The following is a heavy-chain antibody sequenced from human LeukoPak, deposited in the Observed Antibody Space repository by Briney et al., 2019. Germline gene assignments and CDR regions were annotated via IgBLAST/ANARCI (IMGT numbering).Heavy chain of an antibody. J-gene: IGHJ4*02. Sequence: GGSLRLSCAASGFTFSSYSMDWVRQAPGKGLEWVSYISSSSSTIYYADSVKGRFTISRDNAKNSLFLQMNSLRAEDTAVYYCARSLIGGVMYYFDYWGQGTLVTVSS. CDR1: GFTFSSYS. V-gene: IGHV3-48*01. D-gene: IGHD3-16*01. CDR3: ARSLIGGVMYYFDY. CDR2: ISSSSSTI.